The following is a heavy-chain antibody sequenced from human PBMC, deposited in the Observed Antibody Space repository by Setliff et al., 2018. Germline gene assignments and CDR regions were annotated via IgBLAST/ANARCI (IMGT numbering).Heavy chain of an antibody. Sequence: ASVKVSCKASGYTFTSYAMHWVRQAPGQGLEWMGWINPGSGATNLAQRFQGRVTMTADTSTNTAYMELKSLRSDDTAVYYCARDVGAYCSGRICHPGYWGQGTLVTVSS. CDR1: GYTFTSYA. CDR3: ARDVGAYCSGRICHPGY. V-gene: IGHV1-18*01. CDR2: INPGSGAT. J-gene: IGHJ4*02. D-gene: IGHD2-15*01.